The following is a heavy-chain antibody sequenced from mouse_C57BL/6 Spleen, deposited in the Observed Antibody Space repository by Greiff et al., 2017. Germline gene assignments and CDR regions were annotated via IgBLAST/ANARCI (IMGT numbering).Heavy chain of an antibody. CDR2: IYPGGCYT. CDR3: ARGEDYWAIDY. V-gene: IGHV1-63*01. J-gene: IGHJ4*01. CDR1: GYTFTNYW. Sequence: VQLQQSGAELVRPGTSVKMSCKASGYTFTNYWIGWAKQRPGHGLEWIGDIYPGGCYTNYNEKFKGKATLTADKSSSTAYMQFSSLTSEDSAIDYCARGEDYWAIDYWGQGTSGTVSS.